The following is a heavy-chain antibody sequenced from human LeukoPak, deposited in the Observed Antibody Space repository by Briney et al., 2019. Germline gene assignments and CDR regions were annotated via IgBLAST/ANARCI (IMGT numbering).Heavy chain of an antibody. CDR3: ARDGGMGMVATMGAYCGGGCYSY. J-gene: IGHJ4*02. CDR2: INSDGSST. D-gene: IGHD2-21*02. CDR1: GFTFSSYW. V-gene: IGHV3-74*01. Sequence: GGSLRLSCAASGFTFSSYWMHWVRQAPGKGLVWVSRINSDGSSTSYADSVKGRFTISRDNAKNTLYLQMNSLRAEDTAVYYCARDGGMGMVATMGAYCGGGCYSYWGQGTLVTVSS.